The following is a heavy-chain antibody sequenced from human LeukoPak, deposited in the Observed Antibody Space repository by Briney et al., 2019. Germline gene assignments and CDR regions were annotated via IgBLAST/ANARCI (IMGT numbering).Heavy chain of an antibody. V-gene: IGHV3-7*03. CDR2: MRQDGSDK. Sequence: GGSLRLSCAVSGFTSSTAWLTWDRQAPGKGLEWVADMRQDGSDKYYVDSVKGRFFISGDIVKNSLYLQMNSLRAEDTALYYCAKDQGPYDILTGYVYGMDVWGQGTTVTVSS. CDR3: AKDQGPYDILTGYVYGMDV. D-gene: IGHD3-9*01. J-gene: IGHJ6*02. CDR1: GFTSSTAW.